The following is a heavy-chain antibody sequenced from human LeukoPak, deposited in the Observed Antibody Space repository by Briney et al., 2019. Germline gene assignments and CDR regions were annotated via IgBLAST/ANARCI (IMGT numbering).Heavy chain of an antibody. CDR1: GGTFSSYA. J-gene: IGHJ4*02. CDR2: IIPIFGTA. D-gene: IGHD2-2*01. CDR3: ASDRRGRYCSSTSCMVLDY. V-gene: IGHV1-69*05. Sequence: SVKVSCKASGGTFSSYAISWVRQAPGQGLEWMGGIIPIFGTANYAQKFQGRVTITTDESTSTAYMELSSLRSEDTAVYYCASDRRGRYCSSTSCMVLDYWGQGTLVTVSS.